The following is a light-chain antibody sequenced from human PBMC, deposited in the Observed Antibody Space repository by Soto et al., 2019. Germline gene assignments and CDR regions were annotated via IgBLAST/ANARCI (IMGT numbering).Light chain of an antibody. J-gene: IGKJ2*01. CDR3: QQYNNWPPMYT. CDR1: QSVSSN. CDR2: GAS. Sequence: EIVMTQSPATLSVSPGERATLSCRASQSVSSNLAWYQQKPGQAPRLLIYGASTRATGIPARFSGSGSGTEFTVTISSLQSEDLAVYYCQQYNNWPPMYTFGQGTKLKIK. V-gene: IGKV3-15*01.